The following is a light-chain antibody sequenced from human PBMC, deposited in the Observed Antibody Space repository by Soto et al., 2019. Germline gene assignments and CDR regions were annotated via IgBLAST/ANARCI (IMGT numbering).Light chain of an antibody. V-gene: IGLV2-14*01. CDR3: SSYTSSSTVM. J-gene: IGLJ3*02. CDR2: EVR. Sequence: QSALTQPASVSGSPGQSITISCTGTSNDVGGFNYVSWYQQHPGKAPKLMIYEVRNRPSGISNRFSGSKSGNTASLTISGLQAEDEADYYCSSYTSSSTVMFGGGTKVTVL. CDR1: SNDVGGFNY.